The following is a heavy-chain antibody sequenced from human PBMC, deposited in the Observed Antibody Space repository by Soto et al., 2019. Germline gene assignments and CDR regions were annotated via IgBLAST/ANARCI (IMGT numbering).Heavy chain of an antibody. CDR3: AKALAVAGTSDAFDI. Sequence: DVQLVESGGGLVQPGRSLRLSCAASGFTFDDYAMHWVRQAPGKGLEWVSGISWNSGSIGYADSVKGRFTISRDNAKNSLYLQMNSLRAEDTALYYCAKALAVAGTSDAFDIWGQGTMVTVSS. J-gene: IGHJ3*02. D-gene: IGHD6-19*01. V-gene: IGHV3-9*01. CDR1: GFTFDDYA. CDR2: ISWNSGSI.